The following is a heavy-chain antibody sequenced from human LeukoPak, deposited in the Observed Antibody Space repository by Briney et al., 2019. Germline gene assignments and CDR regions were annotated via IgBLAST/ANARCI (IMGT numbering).Heavy chain of an antibody. V-gene: IGHV5-51*01. CDR1: GYIFTAYW. CDR3: ARLRGGELSKYYFDY. D-gene: IGHD3-10*01. Sequence: GESLKISCQGSGYIFTAYWIAWVRQMPGKGLEWMGIISPGDSDTRYSPSFQGQVTMSADKSISPASLQWSSLKASDTAMYYCARLRGGELSKYYFDYWGQGTLVTISS. CDR2: ISPGDSDT. J-gene: IGHJ4*02.